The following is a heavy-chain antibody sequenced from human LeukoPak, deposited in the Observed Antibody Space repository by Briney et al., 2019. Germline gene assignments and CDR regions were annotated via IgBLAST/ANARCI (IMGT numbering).Heavy chain of an antibody. CDR3: ARVGGGGSGSYYNLYYFDY. V-gene: IGHV4-30-4*08. J-gene: IGHJ4*02. D-gene: IGHD3-10*01. CDR1: GGSISSGDYY. CDR2: IYYSGST. Sequence: SRTLSLTCTVSGGSISSGDYYWSWIRQPPGKGLEWIGYIYYSGSTYYNPSLKSRVTISVDTSKNQFSLKLSSVTAVDTAVYYCARVGGGGSGSYYNLYYFDYWGQGTLVTVSS.